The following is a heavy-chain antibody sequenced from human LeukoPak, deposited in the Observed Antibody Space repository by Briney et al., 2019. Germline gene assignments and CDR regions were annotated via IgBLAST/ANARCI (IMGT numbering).Heavy chain of an antibody. CDR3: ARSRQASGLLGS. CDR2: ISDRGPA. J-gene: IGHJ5*01. D-gene: IGHD3-10*01. V-gene: IGHV4-30-2*01. Sequence: SQTLSLTCTVSRGAITSGGYSWNWIRQPPGKGLEWIGYISDRGPAYYNPSLKSRFTISVDRPKNQFFLTVTSVTAADTAVYFCARSRQASGLLGSWGQGALVAVSS. CDR1: RGAITSGGYS.